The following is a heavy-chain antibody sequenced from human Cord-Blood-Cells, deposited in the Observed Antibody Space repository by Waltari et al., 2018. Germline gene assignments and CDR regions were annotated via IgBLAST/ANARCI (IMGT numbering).Heavy chain of an antibody. D-gene: IGHD2-8*02. CDR2: ISYDGSNK. Sequence: QVQLVESGGGVVQPGRPLRLSCAASGFTFSSYAMHWVPRAPGKGLEWVEVISYDGSNKYYADSVKGRFTISRDNSKNTLYLQMNSLRAEDTAVYYCARPYRRLLAPFDYWGQGTLVTVSS. CDR1: GFTFSSYA. CDR3: ARPYRRLLAPFDY. V-gene: IGHV3-30-3*01. J-gene: IGHJ4*02.